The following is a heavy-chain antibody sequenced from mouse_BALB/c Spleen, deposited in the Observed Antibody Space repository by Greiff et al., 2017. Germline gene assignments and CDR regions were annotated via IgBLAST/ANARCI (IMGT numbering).Heavy chain of an antibody. V-gene: IGHV5-9-3*01. CDR3: ARQDYDYDGPAWFAY. CDR1: GFTFSSYA. D-gene: IGHD2-4*01. Sequence: EVKLVESGGGLVKPGGSLKLSCAASGFTFSSYAMSWVRQTPEKRLEWVATISSGGSYTYYPDSVKGRFTISRDNAKNTLYLQMSSLRSEDTAMYYCARQDYDYDGPAWFAYWGQGTLVTVSA. J-gene: IGHJ3*01. CDR2: ISSGGSYT.